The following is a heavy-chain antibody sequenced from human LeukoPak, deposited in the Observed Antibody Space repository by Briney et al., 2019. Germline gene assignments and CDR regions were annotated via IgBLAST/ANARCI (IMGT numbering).Heavy chain of an antibody. Sequence: PGVSLRLSCAASGFTFSSYEMNWVRQPPGKGLEWVSYISSSGSTIYYADSVKGRFTISRDNAKNSLYLQMNSLRAEDTAVYYCARGLRIYLGELSGFDYWGQGTLVTVSS. CDR1: GFTFSSYE. D-gene: IGHD3-16*02. J-gene: IGHJ4*02. CDR3: ARGLRIYLGELSGFDY. CDR2: ISSSGSTI. V-gene: IGHV3-48*03.